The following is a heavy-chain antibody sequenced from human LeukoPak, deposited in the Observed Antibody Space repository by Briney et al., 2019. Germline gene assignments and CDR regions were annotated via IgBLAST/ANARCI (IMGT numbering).Heavy chain of an antibody. V-gene: IGHV1-2*02. D-gene: IGHD6-13*01. CDR2: INPNSGGT. Sequence: AALVKVSCKASGYTFTGYYMHWVRQAPGQGLEWMGWINPNSGGTNYAQKFQGRVTMTRDTSISTAYMELSRLRSDDTAVYYCARDFQGLGTRGYWGQGTLVTVSS. CDR3: ARDFQGLGTRGY. CDR1: GYTFTGYY. J-gene: IGHJ4*02.